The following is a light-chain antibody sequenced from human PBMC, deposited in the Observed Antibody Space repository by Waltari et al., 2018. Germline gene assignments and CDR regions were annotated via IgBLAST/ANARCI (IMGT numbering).Light chain of an antibody. Sequence: EIVLTQSPGTLSLSPGERVTLSCRASQYITGSWMTWYHQKPGQAPRPLIYAASTRAPGVPDRFSGSGSGTDFTLTISRLEPEDSALYYCQQYDGSVVTFGGGTKVEIK. CDR3: QQYDGSVVT. CDR1: QYITGSW. V-gene: IGKV3-20*01. J-gene: IGKJ4*01. CDR2: AAS.